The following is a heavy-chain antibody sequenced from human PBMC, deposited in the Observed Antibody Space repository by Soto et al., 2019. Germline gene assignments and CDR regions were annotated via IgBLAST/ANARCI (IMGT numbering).Heavy chain of an antibody. CDR2: IYYSGST. CDR3: ARGSLTYYYDSSGYYPIYGMYV. Sequence: PSETLSLTCTVSGGSISSYYWSWIRQPPGKGLEWIGCIYYSGSTNYNPSLKSRVTISVDTSKNQFSLKLSSVTAADTAVYYCARGSLTYYYDSSGYYPIYGMYVWGQGTTVTVSS. J-gene: IGHJ6*02. V-gene: IGHV4-59*01. CDR1: GGSISSYY. D-gene: IGHD3-22*01.